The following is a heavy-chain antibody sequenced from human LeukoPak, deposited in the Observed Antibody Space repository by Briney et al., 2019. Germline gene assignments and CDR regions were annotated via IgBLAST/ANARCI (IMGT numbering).Heavy chain of an antibody. CDR3: ARALYDSSGYSPLGDY. D-gene: IGHD3-22*01. Sequence: GGSLRLSCAASGFTFSSYSMNWVRQAPGKGLEWVSYISSSGSTIYYADSVKGRFTISRDNAKNSLYLQMNSLRAEDSAVYYCARALYDSSGYSPLGDYWGQGTLVTVSS. CDR1: GFTFSSYS. V-gene: IGHV3-48*04. J-gene: IGHJ4*02. CDR2: ISSSGSTI.